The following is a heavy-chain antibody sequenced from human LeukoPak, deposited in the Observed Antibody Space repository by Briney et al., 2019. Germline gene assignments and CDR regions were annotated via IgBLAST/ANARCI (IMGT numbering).Heavy chain of an antibody. CDR2: ISYSGST. CDR3: AKTYYDFWGGSYYYYMDV. Sequence: YPSETLSLTCTVSGGSVSSGSSYWTWIRQPRGKGLEWIGNISYSGSTNYNPSLKSRVTISVDASKNQFSLKLSSVTAADTAVYYCAKTYYDFWGGSYYYYMDVWGKGATVTVSS. V-gene: IGHV4-61*01. CDR1: GGSVSSGSSY. J-gene: IGHJ6*03. D-gene: IGHD3-3*01.